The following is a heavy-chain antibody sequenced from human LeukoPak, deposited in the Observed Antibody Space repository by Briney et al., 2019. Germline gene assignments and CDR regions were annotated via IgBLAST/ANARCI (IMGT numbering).Heavy chain of an antibody. Sequence: SQTLSLTCTVSGGSISSGSYYWSWIRQPAGKGLEWIGRIYTSGSTNYNPSLKSRVTISVDTSKNQFSLKLSSVTAADTAVYYCARARASTIGLYYYYMDVWGKGTTVTVSS. CDR1: GGSISSGSYY. J-gene: IGHJ6*03. V-gene: IGHV4-61*02. CDR3: ARARASTIGLYYYYMDV. D-gene: IGHD4/OR15-4a*01. CDR2: IYTSGST.